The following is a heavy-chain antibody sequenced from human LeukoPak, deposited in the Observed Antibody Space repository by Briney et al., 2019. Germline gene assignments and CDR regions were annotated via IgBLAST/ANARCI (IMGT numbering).Heavy chain of an antibody. V-gene: IGHV3-23*01. CDR1: GFTFSSYA. D-gene: IGHD4-17*01. Sequence: TGGSLRLSCAASGFTFSSYAMSWVRQAPGKGLEWVSTISGGGGSTYYADSVKGRFTISRDNSKNTLFLQTNSLRAEDTAVYYCAKGITVTSYFQHWGQGTLVTVSS. CDR3: AKGITVTSYFQH. J-gene: IGHJ1*01. CDR2: ISGGGGST.